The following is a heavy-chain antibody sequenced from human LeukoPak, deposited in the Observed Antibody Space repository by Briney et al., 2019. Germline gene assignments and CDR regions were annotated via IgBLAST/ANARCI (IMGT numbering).Heavy chain of an antibody. Sequence: ASVKVSCKASGYTFTGYYMHWVRQAPGQGLEWMGWINTNSGGTNYAQKFQGRVTKTRDTSISTAYMELSRLRSDDTAVYSCARELFSGSFYGYWAQGTLVTVSS. CDR2: INTNSGGT. D-gene: IGHD1-26*01. CDR3: ARELFSGSFYGY. J-gene: IGHJ4*02. CDR1: GYTFTGYY. V-gene: IGHV1-2*02.